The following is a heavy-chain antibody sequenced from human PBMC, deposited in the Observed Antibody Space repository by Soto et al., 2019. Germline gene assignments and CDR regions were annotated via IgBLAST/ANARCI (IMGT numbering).Heavy chain of an antibody. J-gene: IGHJ4*02. CDR2: IIPIFGTA. CDR1: GGTFSSYA. D-gene: IGHD5-18*01. CDR3: ARGAARMDTAMVTDY. V-gene: IGHV1-69*01. Sequence: QVQLVQSGAEVKKPGSSVKVSCKASGGTFSSYAISWVRQAPGQGLEWMGGIIPIFGTANYAQKFQGRVTITANESTSTAYMELSSMRSEDTDVYYCARGAARMDTAMVTDYCGQGTLVTVST.